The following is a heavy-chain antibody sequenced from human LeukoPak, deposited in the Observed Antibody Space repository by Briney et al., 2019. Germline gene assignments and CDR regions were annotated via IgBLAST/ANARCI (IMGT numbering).Heavy chain of an antibody. CDR3: AAGSGWYSPDY. Sequence: SVKVSCKASGFXLTSSPMQWVRQARGQHLEWIEWIVVGSGNTNYAQKFQERVTITRDMSTTTAHMELSSLRSEDTAVYYCAAGSGWYSPDYWGQGTLVTVSS. CDR1: GFXLTSSP. CDR2: IVVGSGNT. D-gene: IGHD6-19*01. V-gene: IGHV1-58*02. J-gene: IGHJ4*02.